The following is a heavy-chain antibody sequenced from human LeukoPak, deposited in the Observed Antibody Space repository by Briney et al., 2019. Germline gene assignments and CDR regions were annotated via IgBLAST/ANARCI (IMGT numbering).Heavy chain of an antibody. Sequence: GESLQISCQGSGYSFTSYWIGWVRQMPGKGLEWVGIIYPGDSDTRYSPSFQGQVTISADKSISTAYLQWSSLKASDTAMYYCARQLGGSFNWFDPWGQGTLVTVSS. CDR3: ARQLGGSFNWFDP. CDR1: GYSFTSYW. V-gene: IGHV5-51*01. J-gene: IGHJ5*02. D-gene: IGHD1-26*01. CDR2: IYPGDSDT.